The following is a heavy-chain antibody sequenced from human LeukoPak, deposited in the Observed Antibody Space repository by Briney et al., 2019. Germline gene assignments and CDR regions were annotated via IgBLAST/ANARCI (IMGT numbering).Heavy chain of an antibody. CDR1: GGSFISSGHY. CDR3: AKPVVTSTSWYLAFDC. CDR2: ISYAGST. V-gene: IGHV4-39*01. D-gene: IGHD6-13*01. Sequence: SETLSLTCTASGGSFISSGHYWGWIRQPPGKGLEWIGSISYAGSTYHNPSLTGRVSMSVDTSKNQFSLKLTSVTAADTAVYYCAKPVVTSTSWYLAFDCWGQGTLVTVSS. J-gene: IGHJ4*02.